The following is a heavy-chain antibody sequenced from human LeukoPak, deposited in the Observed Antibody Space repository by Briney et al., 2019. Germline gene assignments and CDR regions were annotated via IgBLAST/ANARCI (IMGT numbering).Heavy chain of an antibody. CDR3: ALGGSTDYYYYYMDV. D-gene: IGHD2-2*01. Sequence: GGSLRLSCAASGFTFSSYGMHWVRQAPGKGLEWVAFIRYDGSNKYYADSVKGRFTISRDNAKNSLYLQMNSLRAEDTAVYYCALGGSTDYYYYYMDVWGKGTTVTVSS. CDR2: IRYDGSNK. CDR1: GFTFSSYG. J-gene: IGHJ6*03. V-gene: IGHV3-30*02.